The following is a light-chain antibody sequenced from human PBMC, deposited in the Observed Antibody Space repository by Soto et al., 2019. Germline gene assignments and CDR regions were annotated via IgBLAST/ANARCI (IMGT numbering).Light chain of an antibody. CDR1: SSNIGAGYD. CDR2: GNS. CDR3: QSYDSSLSGYV. V-gene: IGLV1-40*01. Sequence: QSVLTQPPSVSGAPGQRVTISCTGSSSNIGAGYDVHWYQQLPGTAPKLLIYGNSNRPSGVPDRFSGSKSGTSASLALTGVQAEDWAYYYFQSYDSSLSGYVFGTGTKLTVL. J-gene: IGLJ1*01.